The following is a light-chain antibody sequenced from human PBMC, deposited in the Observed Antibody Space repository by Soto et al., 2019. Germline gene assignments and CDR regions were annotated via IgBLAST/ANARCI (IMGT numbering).Light chain of an antibody. J-gene: IGLJ1*01. CDR2: EVT. V-gene: IGLV2-8*01. CDR1: SRDVGGYNY. CDR3: SSYAGSRYV. Sequence: QSALTHPPSASGSPGQSVTISCTGTSRDVGGYNYVSWYQQHPGKAPKLMIYEVTKRPSGVPDRFSGSKSGNTASLTVSGLQAEDEADYYCSSYAGSRYVFGTGTKLNVL.